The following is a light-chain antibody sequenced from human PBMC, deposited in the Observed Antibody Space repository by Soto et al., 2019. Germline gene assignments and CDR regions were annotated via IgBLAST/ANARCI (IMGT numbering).Light chain of an antibody. CDR2: DAS. J-gene: IGKJ1*01. CDR3: QQCNDWPWT. CDR1: QSVRNN. Sequence: EIVMTQSPGTLSVSPGERVTLSCRASQSVRNNLAWYQQKPGQGPRLLIYDASTRATGIPARFSGSGSGTEFTLTISSLQSEDFAVYYCQQCNDWPWTFGQGTKVDFK. V-gene: IGKV3-15*01.